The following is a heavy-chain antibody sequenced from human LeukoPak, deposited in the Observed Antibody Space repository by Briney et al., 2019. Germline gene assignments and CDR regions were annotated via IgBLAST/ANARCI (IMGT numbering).Heavy chain of an antibody. CDR1: GYTFAGYY. Sequence: ASVKVSCKASGYTFAGYYVHWVRQAPGQGLEWMGWINPNSGGTNYAQKFQGRVTMTRDTPISTAYMELSRLRSDDTAVYYCARGNSARYEDYFDYWGQGTLVTVSS. CDR3: ARGNSARYEDYFDY. J-gene: IGHJ4*02. D-gene: IGHD6-19*01. CDR2: INPNSGGT. V-gene: IGHV1-2*02.